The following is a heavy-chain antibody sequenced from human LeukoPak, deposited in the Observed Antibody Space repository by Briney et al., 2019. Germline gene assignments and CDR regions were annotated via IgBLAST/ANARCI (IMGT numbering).Heavy chain of an antibody. D-gene: IGHD2-2*01. CDR2: ISWDSGSI. J-gene: IGHJ3*02. Sequence: GXXLRLSCAASGFTFDDYAMDWDRHSPGKGMEWGLGISWDSGSIDYEDYVKGRFTSDREKGKNCMYLQMKSLRAEDMAFYYCAKDRIRYCSSTSCNDAFDIWGQGTMVTVSS. V-gene: IGHV3-9*03. CDR1: GFTFDDYA. CDR3: AKDRIRYCSSTSCNDAFDI.